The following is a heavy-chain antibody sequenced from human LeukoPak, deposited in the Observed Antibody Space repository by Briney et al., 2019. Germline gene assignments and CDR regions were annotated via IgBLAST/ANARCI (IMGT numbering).Heavy chain of an antibody. CDR1: GGSVSSGSYY. CDR2: IYYSGST. D-gene: IGHD1-1*01. V-gene: IGHV4-61*01. J-gene: IGHJ4*02. Sequence: SEALSLTCTVSGGSVSSGSYYWSWIRQPPGKGLEWIGYIYYSGSTNYNPPLKSRVTISVDTSKNQFSLKLSSVTAADTAVYYCARSFLPNYLDYWGQGTLVTVSS. CDR3: ARSFLPNYLDY.